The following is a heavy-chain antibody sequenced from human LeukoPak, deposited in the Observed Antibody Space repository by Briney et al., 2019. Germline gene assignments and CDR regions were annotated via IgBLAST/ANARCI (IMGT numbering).Heavy chain of an antibody. D-gene: IGHD5-18*01. Sequence: SETLSLTCIVSGGSIKSDYWSWIRQPPGKGLEWIGYIYYSGSTNYNPSLKSRVTISVDTSKNQFSLKLNSVTAADTAVYFCARERAAMDSWGQGTLVTVSS. CDR3: ARERAAMDS. V-gene: IGHV4-59*01. J-gene: IGHJ4*02. CDR2: IYYSGST. CDR1: GGSIKSDY.